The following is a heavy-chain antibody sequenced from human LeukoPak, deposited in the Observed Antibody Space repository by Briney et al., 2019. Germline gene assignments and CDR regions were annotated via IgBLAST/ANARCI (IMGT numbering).Heavy chain of an antibody. CDR2: IDPSGGST. Sequence: GASVKVSCKASGYTFTSYYMHWVRQAPGQGLEWMGIIDPSGGSTSYAQKFQGRVTMTRDTSTSTVYMELSSLRSEDTAVYYCARDDSSGYFDYWGQGTLVTVSS. V-gene: IGHV1-46*01. D-gene: IGHD6-19*01. CDR1: GYTFTSYY. J-gene: IGHJ4*02. CDR3: ARDDSSGYFDY.